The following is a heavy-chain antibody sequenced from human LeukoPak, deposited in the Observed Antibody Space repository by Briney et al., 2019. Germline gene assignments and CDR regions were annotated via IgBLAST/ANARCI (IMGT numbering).Heavy chain of an antibody. CDR2: INHSGST. CDR3: ARRCDCYLRDFDY. V-gene: IGHV4-34*01. D-gene: IGHD2-21*02. Sequence: SETLSLTCAVYGGSFSGYYWSWIRQPPGKGLEWIGEINHSGSTNYNPSLRSRVTISVDTSKNQFSLKLSSVTAADTAVYYCARRCDCYLRDFDYWGQGTLVTVSS. CDR1: GGSFSGYY. J-gene: IGHJ4*02.